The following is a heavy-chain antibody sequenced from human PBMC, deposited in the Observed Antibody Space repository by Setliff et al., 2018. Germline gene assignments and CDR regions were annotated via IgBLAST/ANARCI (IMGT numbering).Heavy chain of an antibody. V-gene: IGHV3-11*04. J-gene: IGHJ4*02. CDR2: ISRGGNTI. D-gene: IGHD3-16*01. CDR3: ARDFGSHFFDY. Sequence: LSLTCTVSGGSISSSSYYWGWIRQAPGKGLEWVSYISRGGNTIYYADSVKGRFTISRDNAKNSLYLQMNSLRAEDTAVYYCARDFGSHFFDYWGQGTLVTVSS. CDR1: GGSISSSSYY.